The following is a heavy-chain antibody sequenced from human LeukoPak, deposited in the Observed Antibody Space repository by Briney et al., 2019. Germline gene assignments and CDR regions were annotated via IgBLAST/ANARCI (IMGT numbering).Heavy chain of an antibody. CDR1: GDSVSSDSAA. CDR3: TRGNAV. V-gene: IGHV6-1*01. J-gene: IGHJ6*03. Sequence: SQTLSLTCAISGDSVSSDSAAWSWIRQSPSRGLEWLGRTYYRSKLYYDYAVSVKSRITINPDTSKNQFSLQLTSVTPEDTAVYYCTRGNAVWGKGTTVTVSS. CDR2: TYYRSKLYY.